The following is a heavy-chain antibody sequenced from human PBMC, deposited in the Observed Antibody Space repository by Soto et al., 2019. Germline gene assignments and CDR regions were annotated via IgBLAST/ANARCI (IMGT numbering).Heavy chain of an antibody. V-gene: IGHV4-4*07. J-gene: IGHJ5*02. D-gene: IGHD6-19*01. Sequence: SWTXSVTCTVAVYSISIYFVVWIRHPAGKGLECIGRVHTSWSTTYNPSLKSRVNMSVDTSKSQFSLKLTSVTAADTAVYYCEREKALASQGSLEPWGQATL. CDR1: VYSISIYF. CDR2: VHTSWST. CDR3: EREKALASQGSLEP.